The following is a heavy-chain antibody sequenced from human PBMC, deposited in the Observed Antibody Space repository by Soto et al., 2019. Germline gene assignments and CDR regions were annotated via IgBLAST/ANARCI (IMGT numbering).Heavy chain of an antibody. CDR1: GFTFSSYA. CDR2: VSIGGST. D-gene: IGHD2-15*01. CDR3: ATRRGAGGHFDY. Sequence: GWALRVSCAASGFTFSSYAMGWVRQGPGKGLEWVAVVSIGGSTHYADSVRGRFTISRDNSKNTLSLQMNSLTAEDTAVYFCATRRGAGGHFDYWGQGALVPVSS. V-gene: IGHV3-23*01. J-gene: IGHJ4*02.